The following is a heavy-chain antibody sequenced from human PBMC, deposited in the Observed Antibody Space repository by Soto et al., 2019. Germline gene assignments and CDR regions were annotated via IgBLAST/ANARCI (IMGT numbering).Heavy chain of an antibody. CDR1: GGSISSGGYS. CDR3: ARGMTTVTTFDY. D-gene: IGHD4-17*01. CDR2: IYRRGST. Sequence: QLQLQESGSGLVKPSQTLSLTCAVSGGSISSGGYSWSWIRQPPGKGLECIGYIYRRGSTYYNPSLKSRVXTXVXXSKNQFSLKLSSVTAADTAVYSCARGMTTVTTFDYWGQGTLVTVSS. V-gene: IGHV4-30-2*01. J-gene: IGHJ4*02.